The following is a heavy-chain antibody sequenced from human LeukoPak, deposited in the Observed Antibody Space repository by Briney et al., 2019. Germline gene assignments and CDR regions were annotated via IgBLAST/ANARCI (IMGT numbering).Heavy chain of an antibody. D-gene: IGHD6-19*01. Sequence: SETLSLTCTVSGGSISSGSYYWSWIRQPAGKGLEWIGRIYTSGSTNYNPSLKSRVTISVDTSKNEFSLNLKSVTAADTAVYYCARQKLGSLSVAGWFFQLWGQGTLVTVSS. CDR3: ARQKLGSLSVAGWFFQL. J-gene: IGHJ1*01. CDR2: IYTSGST. CDR1: GGSISSGSYY. V-gene: IGHV4-61*02.